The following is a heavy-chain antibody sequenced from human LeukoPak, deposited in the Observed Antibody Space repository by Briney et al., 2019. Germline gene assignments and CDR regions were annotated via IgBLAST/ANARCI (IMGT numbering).Heavy chain of an antibody. V-gene: IGHV3-23*01. CDR2: ISGSGGST. CDR3: AKGSDCSGGSCYSNYYYMDV. J-gene: IGHJ6*03. CDR1: GFTFSSYA. Sequence: PGGSLRLSCAASGFTFSSYAMSWVRQAPGKGLEWVSAISGSGGSTYYADFAKGRFTISRDNSKNTLYLQMNSLRAKDTAVYYCAKGSDCSGGSCYSNYYYMDVWGKGTTVTVSS. D-gene: IGHD2-15*01.